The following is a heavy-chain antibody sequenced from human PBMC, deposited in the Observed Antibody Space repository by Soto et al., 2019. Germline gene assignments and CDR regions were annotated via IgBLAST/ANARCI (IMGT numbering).Heavy chain of an antibody. CDR3: ARGRNTYCSGGSCYGMDV. V-gene: IGHV4-34*01. D-gene: IGHD2-15*01. CDR1: GGSFSDFY. CDR2: INHSGST. Sequence: QVQLQQWGAGLLKPSETLSLTCAVYGGSFSDFYWSWIRQPPGKGLEWIGEINHSGSTNYNPSLNSRVTISVDTSKNQFSLKLSSLTAADTALYYCARGRNTYCSGGSCYGMDVWGQGTTVTVSS. J-gene: IGHJ6*02.